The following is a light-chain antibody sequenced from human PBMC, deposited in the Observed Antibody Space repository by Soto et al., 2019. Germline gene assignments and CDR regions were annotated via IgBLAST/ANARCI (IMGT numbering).Light chain of an antibody. CDR2: GAS. Sequence: EIGLTQSPGTLSLSPGERATPSCRASQSVGNNFLAWYQHKPGQAPRRLIYGASNRATGIPDRFSGSGSGTDFTLTISRLEPEDFAVYYCHQYSTSPRTFGQGTKVEIK. V-gene: IGKV3-20*01. CDR1: QSVGNNF. J-gene: IGKJ1*01. CDR3: HQYSTSPRT.